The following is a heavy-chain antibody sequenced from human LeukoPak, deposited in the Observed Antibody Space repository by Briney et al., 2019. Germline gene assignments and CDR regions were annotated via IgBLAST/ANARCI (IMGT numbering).Heavy chain of an antibody. D-gene: IGHD6-19*01. CDR1: GFTFSSHW. V-gene: IGHV3-9*01. Sequence: GGSLRLSCAASGFTFSSHWMHWVRQAPGKGLEWVSGISWNSGSIGYADSVKGRFTISRDNAKNSLYLQMNSLRAEDTALYYCAKFVAGTFWNWGQGTLVTVSS. CDR3: AKFVAGTFWN. J-gene: IGHJ4*02. CDR2: ISWNSGSI.